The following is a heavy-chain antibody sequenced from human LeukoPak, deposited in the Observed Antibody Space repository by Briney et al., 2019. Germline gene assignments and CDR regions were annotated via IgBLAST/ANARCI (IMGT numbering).Heavy chain of an antibody. Sequence: GGSLRLSCAASGFTFSSYGMHWVRQAPGKGLEGVAVISYDGSNKYYADSVKGRFTISRDNSKNTLYLQMNSLRAEDTAVYYRAKGRQWLVIGRDWFDPWGQGTLVTVSS. V-gene: IGHV3-30*18. CDR1: GFTFSSYG. CDR3: AKGRQWLVIGRDWFDP. J-gene: IGHJ5*02. D-gene: IGHD6-19*01. CDR2: ISYDGSNK.